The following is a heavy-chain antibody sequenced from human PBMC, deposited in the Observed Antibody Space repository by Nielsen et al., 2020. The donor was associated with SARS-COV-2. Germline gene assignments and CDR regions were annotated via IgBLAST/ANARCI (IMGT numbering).Heavy chain of an antibody. CDR1: GGSFSGYY. V-gene: IGHV4-34*01. CDR2: INHSGST. CDR3: ARQECYNWNYVPFDY. J-gene: IGHJ4*02. Sequence: SETLSLTCAVYGGSFSGYYWSWIRQPPGKGLEWIGEINHSGSTNYNPSLKSRVAISVDTSKNQFSLKLSSVTAADTAVYYCARQECYNWNYVPFDYWGQGTLVTVSS. D-gene: IGHD1-7*01.